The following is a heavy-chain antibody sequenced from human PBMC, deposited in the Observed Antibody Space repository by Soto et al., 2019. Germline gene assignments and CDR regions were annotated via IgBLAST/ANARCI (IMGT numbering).Heavy chain of an antibody. CDR2: ISAYNGNT. V-gene: IGHV1-18*01. J-gene: IGHJ3*02. Sequence: ASVKVSCKASGYTFTSYGISWVRQAPGQGLEWMGWISAYNGNTNYAQKLQGRVTMTTDTSTSTAYMELRSLRSDDTAVYYCARSSSGPPPDAFEIWGQGTMVTVSS. D-gene: IGHD6-19*01. CDR1: GYTFTSYG. CDR3: ARSSSGPPPDAFEI.